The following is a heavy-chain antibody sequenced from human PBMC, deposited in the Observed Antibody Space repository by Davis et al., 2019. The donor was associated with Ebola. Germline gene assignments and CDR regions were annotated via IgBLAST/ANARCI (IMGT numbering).Heavy chain of an antibody. CDR3: ARVVAVAGTAGFGYYYYGMDV. J-gene: IGHJ6*02. D-gene: IGHD6-19*01. CDR2: IYYSGST. CDR1: GGSISSYY. V-gene: IGHV4-59*01. Sequence: MPSETLSLTCTVSGGSISSYYWSWIRRPPGKGLEWIGYIYYSGSTNYNPPLKSRVTISVDTSKNQFSLKLSSVTAADTAVYYCARVVAVAGTAGFGYYYYGMDVWGQGTTVTVSS.